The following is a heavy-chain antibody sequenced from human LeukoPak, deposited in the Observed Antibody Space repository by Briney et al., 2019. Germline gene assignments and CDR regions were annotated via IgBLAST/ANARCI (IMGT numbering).Heavy chain of an antibody. D-gene: IGHD3-10*01. V-gene: IGHV4-39*07. Sequence: PSETLSLTCSVSGDSISSSNYYWGWIRQPPGKGLEWIGSMSYSGSTNYNPSLKSRVTISVDTSKNQFSLKLSSVTAADTAVYYCARRVRGSGSRLDYWGQGTLVTVSS. CDR3: ARRVRGSGSRLDY. CDR2: MSYSGST. J-gene: IGHJ4*02. CDR1: GDSISSSNYY.